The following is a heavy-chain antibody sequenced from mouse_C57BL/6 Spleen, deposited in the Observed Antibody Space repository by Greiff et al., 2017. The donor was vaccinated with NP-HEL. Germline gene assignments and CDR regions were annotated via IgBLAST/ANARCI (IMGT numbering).Heavy chain of an antibody. CDR2: IYPGDGDT. J-gene: IGHJ2*01. Sequence: QVQLKESGAELVKPGASVKISCKASGYAFSSYWMNWVKQRPGKGLEWIGQIYPGDGDTNYNGKFKGKATLTADKSSSTAYMQLSSLTSEDSAVYCCARRITTGGNFDYWGQGTTLTVSS. V-gene: IGHV1-80*01. D-gene: IGHD1-1*01. CDR3: ARRITTGGNFDY. CDR1: GYAFSSYW.